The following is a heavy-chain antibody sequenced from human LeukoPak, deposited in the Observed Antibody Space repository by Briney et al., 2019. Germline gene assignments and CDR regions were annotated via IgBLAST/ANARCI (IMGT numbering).Heavy chain of an antibody. CDR1: GFTFSSYW. CDR2: IKQDGSEK. D-gene: IGHD3-22*01. CDR3: ARDRTDYYDSSGHYYGY. Sequence: GGSLRLSCAASGFTFSSYWMSWVRQAPGKGLEWVANIKQDGSEKYYVDSVKGRFTISRDNAKNSLYLQMNSLRAEDTAVYYCARDRTDYYDSSGHYYGYWGQGTLVTVSS. J-gene: IGHJ4*02. V-gene: IGHV3-7*01.